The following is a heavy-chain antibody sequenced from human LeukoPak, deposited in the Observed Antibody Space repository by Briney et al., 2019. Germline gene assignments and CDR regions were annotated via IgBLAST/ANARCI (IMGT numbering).Heavy chain of an antibody. Sequence: SVKVSCKASGGTFGSYAISWVRQAPGQGLEWMGGIIPIFGTANYAQKFQGRVTITTDESTSAAYMELSSLRSEDTAVYYCARDGYDSSGYYPRFDYWGQGTLVTVSS. V-gene: IGHV1-69*05. D-gene: IGHD3-22*01. CDR2: IIPIFGTA. CDR3: ARDGYDSSGYYPRFDY. CDR1: GGTFGSYA. J-gene: IGHJ4*02.